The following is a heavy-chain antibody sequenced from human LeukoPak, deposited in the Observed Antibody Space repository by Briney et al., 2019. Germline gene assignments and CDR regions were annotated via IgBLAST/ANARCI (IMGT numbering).Heavy chain of an antibody. Sequence: GGSLRLSCAASGFTFSDYYMSWIRQAPGKGLEWVSYISSSGSTIYYADSVKGRFTISRDNAKNSLYLQMNSLRAEDTAVYYCAKDFFILGWDPPTVDYWGQGTLVTVSS. V-gene: IGHV3-11*04. CDR1: GFTFSDYY. D-gene: IGHD3/OR15-3a*01. CDR2: ISSSGSTI. CDR3: AKDFFILGWDPPTVDY. J-gene: IGHJ4*02.